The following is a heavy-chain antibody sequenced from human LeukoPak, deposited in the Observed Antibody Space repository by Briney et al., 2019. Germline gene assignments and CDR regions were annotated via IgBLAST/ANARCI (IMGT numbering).Heavy chain of an antibody. D-gene: IGHD2-8*01. J-gene: IGHJ6*03. CDR1: GGSLSSYY. CDR3: ARMHGCYYYYYMDV. CDR2: IYTSGST. Sequence: SGSLSLTCAVSGGSLSSYYWSWIRQPAGKGLEWVWRIYTSGSTNYNPSLKSRVTMSVDTSKNQFHLKLRSVAAADTAVYCCARMHGCYYYYYMDVWGKGNSVTVSS. V-gene: IGHV4-4*07.